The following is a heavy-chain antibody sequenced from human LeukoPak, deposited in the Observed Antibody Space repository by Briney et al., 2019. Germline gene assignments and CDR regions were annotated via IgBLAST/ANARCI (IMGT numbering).Heavy chain of an antibody. Sequence: GGSLRLSCAASGFTFSSYSMTWVRQAPGKGLDWVSSISSSSSYIYYADSVKGRFTISRDNAKNSLYLQMNSLRAEDTAVYYCARDLNDFWSGLFDYWGQGTLVTVSS. V-gene: IGHV3-21*01. J-gene: IGHJ4*02. CDR2: ISSSSSYI. CDR3: ARDLNDFWSGLFDY. CDR1: GFTFSSYS. D-gene: IGHD3-3*01.